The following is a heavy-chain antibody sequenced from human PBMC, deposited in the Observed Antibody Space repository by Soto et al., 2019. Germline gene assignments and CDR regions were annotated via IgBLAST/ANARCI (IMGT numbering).Heavy chain of an antibody. CDR3: ARQLERGDLPEGFEY. V-gene: IGHV4-4*02. Sequence: QVQLQESGPGLVEPSGTLSLTCAVSGDSISSSHWWSWVRQPPGKGLEWIGEIFHSGATNYNPSLESRVPLSVEKSNNQLSLKLRSVTAADTAVYYCARQLERGDLPEGFEYWGQGTLATVSS. CDR1: GDSISSSHW. J-gene: IGHJ4*02. D-gene: IGHD1-1*01. CDR2: IFHSGAT.